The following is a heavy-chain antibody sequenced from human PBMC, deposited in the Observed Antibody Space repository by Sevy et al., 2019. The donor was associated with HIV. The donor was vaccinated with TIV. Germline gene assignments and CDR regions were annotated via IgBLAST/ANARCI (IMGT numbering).Heavy chain of an antibody. J-gene: IGHJ4*02. CDR3: AREGCTKHHHY. CDR2: FSFGCGKI. D-gene: IGHD2-8*01. CDR1: GFTFSKYS. Sequence: GGSLRLSCAASGFTFSKYSMSWIRQTPGKGLEWVSTFSFGCGKINYADSVKGRFTISRDDSRNTFYLQMNSLRAEDTAIYYCAREGCTKHHHYWGQGTVVTVSS. V-gene: IGHV3-23*01.